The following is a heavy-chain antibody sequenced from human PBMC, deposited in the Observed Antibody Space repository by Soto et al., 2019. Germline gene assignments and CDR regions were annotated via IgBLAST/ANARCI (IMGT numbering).Heavy chain of an antibody. CDR2: IYYSGST. V-gene: IGHV4-59*12. D-gene: IGHD3-3*01. Sequence: SETLSLTCTVSGGSISGYYWSWIRQPPGKGLEWIGYIYYSGSTNYNPSLKSRVTISVDTSKNQFSLKLTSVTAADTAVYYCAREVTWSGYFDYWGLGTLVTVSS. CDR3: AREVTWSGYFDY. CDR1: GGSISGYY. J-gene: IGHJ4*02.